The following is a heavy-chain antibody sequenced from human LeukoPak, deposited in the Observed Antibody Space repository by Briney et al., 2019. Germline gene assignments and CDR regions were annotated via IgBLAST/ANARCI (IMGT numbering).Heavy chain of an antibody. CDR2: FDPEDGET. J-gene: IGHJ4*02. CDR1: GYTLTELS. V-gene: IGHV1-24*01. Sequence: WASVKVSCKVSGYTLTELSMHWVRQAPGKGLEWMGSFDPEDGETIYAQKFQGRVTMTEDTSTDTAYMELSSLRSEDTAVYYCATDYGDYYSGSRPNFDYWGQGTLVTVSS. D-gene: IGHD4-17*01. CDR3: ATDYGDYYSGSRPNFDY.